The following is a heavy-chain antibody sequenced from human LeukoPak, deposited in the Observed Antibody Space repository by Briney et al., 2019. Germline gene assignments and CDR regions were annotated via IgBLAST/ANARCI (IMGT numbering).Heavy chain of an antibody. D-gene: IGHD3-22*01. CDR3: ARSTDTMYYDSSGYLC. Sequence: SVKVSCKASGGTFSSYAISWVRQAPGQGLEWMGRIIPILGIANYAQKFQGRVTITADKSTSTAYMELSSLRSEDTAVYYCARSTDTMYYDSSGYLCWGQGTLVTVSS. V-gene: IGHV1-69*04. CDR2: IIPILGIA. J-gene: IGHJ4*02. CDR1: GGTFSSYA.